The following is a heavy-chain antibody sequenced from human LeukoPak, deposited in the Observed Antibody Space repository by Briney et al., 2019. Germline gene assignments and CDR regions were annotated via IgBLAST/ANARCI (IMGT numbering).Heavy chain of an antibody. V-gene: IGHV1-69*13. CDR1: GGTFSSYA. D-gene: IGHD3-22*01. Sequence: GASVKVSCKASGGTFSSYAISWVRQAPGQGLEWMGGIIPIFGTANYAQKFQGRVTITADESTSTAYMELSSLRSEDTAVYYCARWGHYDSSGLSDYWGQGTLVTVSS. J-gene: IGHJ4*02. CDR3: ARWGHYDSSGLSDY. CDR2: IIPIFGTA.